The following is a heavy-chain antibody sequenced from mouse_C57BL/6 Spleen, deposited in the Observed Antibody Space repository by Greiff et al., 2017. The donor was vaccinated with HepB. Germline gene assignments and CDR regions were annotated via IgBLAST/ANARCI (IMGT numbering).Heavy chain of an antibody. V-gene: IGHV1-81*01. CDR1: GYTFTSYG. J-gene: IGHJ4*01. CDR2: IYPRSGNT. CDR3: AELRKDAMDY. D-gene: IGHD3-2*02. Sequence: QVQLKESGAELARPGASVKLSCKASGYTFTSYGISWVKQRTGQGLEWIGEIYPRSGNTYYNEKFKGKATLTADKSSSTAYMELRSLTSEDSAVYFCAELRKDAMDYWGQGTSVTVSS.